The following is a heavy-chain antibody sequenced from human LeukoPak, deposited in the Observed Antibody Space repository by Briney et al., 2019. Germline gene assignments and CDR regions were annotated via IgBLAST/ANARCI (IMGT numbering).Heavy chain of an antibody. D-gene: IGHD2-2*02. CDR1: GGSISSNY. Sequence: KPSETLSLTCTVSGGSISSNYWSWIRQPAGKGLEWIGRINTSGSTNYNPSLKSRVTMSIDTSKNQFSVKLSSVTAADTAVYYCARDCSNTGCYTAFDYWGQGTLVTVSS. J-gene: IGHJ4*02. CDR3: ARDCSNTGCYTAFDY. V-gene: IGHV4-4*07. CDR2: INTSGST.